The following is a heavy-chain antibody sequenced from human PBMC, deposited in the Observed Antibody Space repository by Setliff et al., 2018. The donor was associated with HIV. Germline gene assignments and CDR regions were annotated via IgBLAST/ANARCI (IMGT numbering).Heavy chain of an antibody. CDR1: GSTFSSYS. Sequence: SCAASGSTFSSYSMHWVRQAPGKGLEWVATISFDGSDRYYVESVRGRFTISRDNSKNTLYLQLNSLRTEDTAVYYCARDPDTALVLIYFDYWGQGALVTVSS. V-gene: IGHV3-30*04. CDR2: ISFDGSDR. J-gene: IGHJ4*02. D-gene: IGHD5-18*01. CDR3: ARDPDTALVLIYFDY.